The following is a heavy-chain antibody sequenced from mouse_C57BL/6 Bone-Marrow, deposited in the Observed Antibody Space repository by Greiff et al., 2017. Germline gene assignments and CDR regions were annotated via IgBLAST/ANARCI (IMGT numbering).Heavy chain of an antibody. CDR2: INPNYGTT. CDR3: ARGYDYDYAMDY. D-gene: IGHD2-4*01. J-gene: IGHJ4*01. CDR1: GYSFSDYN. V-gene: IGHV1-39*01. Sequence: EVKLQESGPELVKPGASVKISCKASGYSFSDYNMNWVKQSNGKSLEWIGVINPNYGTTSYNQKFKGKATLTVDQSSSTAYMQLNSLTSEDSAVYYCARGYDYDYAMDYWGQGTSVTVSS.